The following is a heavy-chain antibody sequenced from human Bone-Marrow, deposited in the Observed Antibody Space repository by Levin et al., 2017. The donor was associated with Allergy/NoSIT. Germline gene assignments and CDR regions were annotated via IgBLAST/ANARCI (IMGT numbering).Heavy chain of an antibody. D-gene: IGHD2-2*01. J-gene: IGHJ5*01. CDR3: ARQAVPAAMNGFDS. Sequence: SETLSLTCTVSGASISSFYWSWIRQPPGKGLEWIGYIYYSGSTNYSPSLKSRVSMSADMSRNQVYLTMSSVTAAEPAVYYCARQAVPAAMNGFDSWGQGTLVTVSS. CDR2: IYYSGST. CDR1: GASISSFY. V-gene: IGHV4-59*08.